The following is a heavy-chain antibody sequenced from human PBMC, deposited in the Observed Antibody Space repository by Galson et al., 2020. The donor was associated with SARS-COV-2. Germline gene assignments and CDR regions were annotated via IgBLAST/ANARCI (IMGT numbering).Heavy chain of an antibody. Sequence: GGSLRLSCAASGFTFDDYTMHWVRQAPGKGLEWVSLISWDGGSTYYADSVKGRFTISRDNSKNSLHLQMNSLRTEDTALYYCAKGPSSELRYFDWLLVFDYWGQGTLVTVSS. J-gene: IGHJ4*02. CDR3: AKGPSSELRYFDWLLVFDY. D-gene: IGHD3-9*01. V-gene: IGHV3-43*01. CDR1: GFTFDDYT. CDR2: ISWDGGST.